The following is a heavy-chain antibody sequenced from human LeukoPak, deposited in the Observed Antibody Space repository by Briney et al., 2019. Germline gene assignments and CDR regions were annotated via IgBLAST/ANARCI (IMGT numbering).Heavy chain of an antibody. Sequence: PGGSLRLSCAASGFTFSNYAMSWVRQAPGKGLEWVSGINGGGGGGTFHADSVRGRFTIPRDNSKNTLYLQMSSLRAEDTAVYYCAASLPNIVVVPAAKGPFGSWGQGTLVTVSS. V-gene: IGHV3-23*01. CDR2: INGGGGGGT. CDR1: GFTFSNYA. J-gene: IGHJ5*02. D-gene: IGHD2-2*01. CDR3: AASLPNIVVVPAAKGPFGS.